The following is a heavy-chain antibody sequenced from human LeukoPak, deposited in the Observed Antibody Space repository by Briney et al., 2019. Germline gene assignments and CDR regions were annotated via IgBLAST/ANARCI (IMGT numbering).Heavy chain of an antibody. D-gene: IGHD3-10*01. CDR3: ATDLLGPRFFGELLTFFDY. V-gene: IGHV1-24*01. CDR1: GYTLTELS. J-gene: IGHJ4*02. CDR2: FDPEDGET. Sequence: ASVKVSCKVSGYTLTELSMHWVRQAPGKGLEWMGGFDPEDGETIYAQKFQGRVTMTEDTSTDTAYMELSSLRSEDTAVYYCATDLLGPRFFGELLTFFDYWGQGTLVTVSS.